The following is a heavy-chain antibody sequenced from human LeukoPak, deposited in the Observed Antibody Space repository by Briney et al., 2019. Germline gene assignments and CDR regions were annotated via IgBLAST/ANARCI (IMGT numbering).Heavy chain of an antibody. CDR2: IYTSGST. CDR1: GGSISSGSYY. Sequence: PSQTLSLTCTVSGGSISSGSYYWSWIRQPAGKGLEWIGRIYTSGSTNYNPSLKSRVTISVDTSKNQFSLKLSSVTAADTAVYYCARDIDLIVGATRDYGMDVWGQGTTVTVSS. J-gene: IGHJ6*02. V-gene: IGHV4-61*02. CDR3: ARDIDLIVGATRDYGMDV. D-gene: IGHD1-26*01.